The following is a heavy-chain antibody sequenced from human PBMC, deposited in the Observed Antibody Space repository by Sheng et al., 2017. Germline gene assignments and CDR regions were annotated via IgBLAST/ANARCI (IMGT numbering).Heavy chain of an antibody. CDR2: INQDGSEK. Sequence: EVPAGGVWGRLGPAGGGPWRLSCVDSGFTFTNYWMTWVRQAPGKGLEWVANINQDGSEKYSVDSVKGRFTISRDNSKNSLYLQMNSLRAEDTAVYYCARTRVEPYSIFDYWGQGTLV. D-gene: IGHD4-4*01. CDR3: ARTRVEPYSIFDY. J-gene: IGHJ4*02. V-gene: IGHV3-7*01. CDR1: GFTFTNYW.